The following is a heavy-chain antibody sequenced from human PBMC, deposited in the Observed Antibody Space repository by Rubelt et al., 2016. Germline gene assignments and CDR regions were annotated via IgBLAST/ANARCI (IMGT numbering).Heavy chain of an antibody. D-gene: IGHD1-26*01. Sequence: EVQLLESGGGLVQPGGSLRLSCAASGFTFSSYAMSWVRQAPGKGLEWVSAISGSGGSTYYADSVKGRLTISRENAKNTLYLQMNSLRAEDTAVYYCAKVGGGRVGAFDYWGQGTLVTVSS. V-gene: IGHV3-23*01. CDR2: ISGSGGST. CDR1: GFTFSSYA. CDR3: AKVGGGRVGAFDY. J-gene: IGHJ4*02.